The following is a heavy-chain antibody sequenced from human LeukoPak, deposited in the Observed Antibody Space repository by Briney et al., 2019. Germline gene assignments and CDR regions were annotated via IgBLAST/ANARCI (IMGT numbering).Heavy chain of an antibody. D-gene: IGHD6-19*01. CDR1: GGSFSGYY. CDR2: INHSGST. V-gene: IGHV4-34*01. J-gene: IGHJ4*02. Sequence: PSETLSLTCAVYGGSFSGYYWSWIRQPPGKGLEWIGEINHSGSTNYNPSLKSRVTMTRDTSTSTVYMELSSLRSEDTAVYYCARGIAVGASFDYWGQGTLVTVSS. CDR3: ARGIAVGASFDY.